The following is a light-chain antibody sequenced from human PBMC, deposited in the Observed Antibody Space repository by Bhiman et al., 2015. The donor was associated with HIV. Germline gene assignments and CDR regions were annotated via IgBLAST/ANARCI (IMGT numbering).Light chain of an antibody. CDR2: DVI. J-gene: IGLJ2*01. Sequence: QSVLTQPPSVSAAPGQKVTISCSGSGPNIGSNSVSWYQHFPGTAPKLMIYDVINRPSGVSNRFSGSKSGNTASLTISGLQAEDEADYYCRSFADSGTRVIFGGGTKLTVL. CDR3: RSFADSGTRVI. CDR1: GPNIGSNS. V-gene: IGLV2-14*03.